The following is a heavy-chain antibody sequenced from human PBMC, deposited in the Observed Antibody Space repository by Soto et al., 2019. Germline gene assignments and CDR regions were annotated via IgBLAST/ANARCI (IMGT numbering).Heavy chain of an antibody. CDR2: IYYSGST. J-gene: IGHJ5*02. CDR3: ARPGPPRGVYRGSYFGWFDP. Sequence: QLQLQESGPGLVKPSETLSLTCTVSGGSISSSSYYWGWIRQPPGKGLEWIGSIYYSGSTYYNPSLKSRGTISVDTSKSKFYLNLSSVTAADTAVYYCARPGPPRGVYRGSYFGWFDPWGQGTLVTVSS. V-gene: IGHV4-39*01. CDR1: GGSISSSSYY. D-gene: IGHD1-26*01.